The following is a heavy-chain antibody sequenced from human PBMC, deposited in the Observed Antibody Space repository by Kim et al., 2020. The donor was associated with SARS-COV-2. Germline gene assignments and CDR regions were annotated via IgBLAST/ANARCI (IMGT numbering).Heavy chain of an antibody. CDR1: GGSLSGYY. V-gene: IGHV4-34*01. D-gene: IGHD1-1*01. Sequence: SETLSLTCAVYGGSLSGYYWTWIRQSPGKVLEWIGAISPTGTTNNNPSLTNRVTLSVDTSKIQFSLKLNSLTAADTAVYYCARAPAWNDTPYFDYWGQGTLVTVSS. CDR3: ARAPAWNDTPYFDY. CDR2: ISPTGTT. J-gene: IGHJ4*02.